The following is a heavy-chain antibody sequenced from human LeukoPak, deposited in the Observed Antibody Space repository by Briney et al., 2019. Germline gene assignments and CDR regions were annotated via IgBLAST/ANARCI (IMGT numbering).Heavy chain of an antibody. CDR2: ISYDGRNN. V-gene: IGHV3-30*04. CDR3: AKLNWNDGFAFDI. J-gene: IGHJ3*02. Sequence: PGGSLRLSCAASGFTFSSYAMHWVRQAPGKGLEWVAVISYDGRNNYYADSVKGRFTISRVNVGSTLYLQMNSLRAEDTAVYYCAKLNWNDGFAFDIWGQGTMVTVSS. CDR1: GFTFSSYA. D-gene: IGHD1-1*01.